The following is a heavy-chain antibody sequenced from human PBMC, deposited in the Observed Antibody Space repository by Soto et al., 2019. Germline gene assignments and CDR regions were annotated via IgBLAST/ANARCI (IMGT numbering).Heavy chain of an antibody. CDR1: GFTVSSNY. CDR3: ARDWRLDYGNWYFDL. CDR2: IYSGGST. Sequence: GGSLRLSCAASGFTVSSNYMSWVRQAPGKGLEWVSVIYSGGSTYYADSVKGRFTISRDNSKNTLYLQMNSLRAEDTAVYYCARDWRLDYGNWYFDLWGRGTLVTVSS. V-gene: IGHV3-66*01. J-gene: IGHJ2*01. D-gene: IGHD4-17*01.